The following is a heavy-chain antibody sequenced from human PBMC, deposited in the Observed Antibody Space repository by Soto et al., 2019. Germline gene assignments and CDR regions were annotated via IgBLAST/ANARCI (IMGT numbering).Heavy chain of an antibody. Sequence: EVQLLESGGGLVQPGGSLRLSCAASGFTFSSYAMSWVRQAPGKGLEWVSAISGSGGSTYYADSVKGRFTISRDNSKNTLYLQMNSLRAEDTAVYYCARDPVYYDFWSGYYWYYGMDVWGQGTTVTVSS. J-gene: IGHJ6*02. CDR3: ARDPVYYDFWSGYYWYYGMDV. V-gene: IGHV3-23*01. CDR1: GFTFSSYA. CDR2: ISGSGGST. D-gene: IGHD3-3*01.